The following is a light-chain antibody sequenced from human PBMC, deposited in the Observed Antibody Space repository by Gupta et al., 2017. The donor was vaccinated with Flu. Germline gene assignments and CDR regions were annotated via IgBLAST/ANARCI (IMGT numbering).Light chain of an antibody. Sequence: RATLSCRASQSISNSFLAWYQQRPGQSPRLLIYGASSRATGIPDRFSGSGSGTDFTLTISRLEPEDFAVYYCQHYGDSPPTTFGQGTRVEIK. V-gene: IGKV3-20*01. CDR1: QSISNSF. CDR3: QHYGDSPPTT. J-gene: IGKJ1*01. CDR2: GAS.